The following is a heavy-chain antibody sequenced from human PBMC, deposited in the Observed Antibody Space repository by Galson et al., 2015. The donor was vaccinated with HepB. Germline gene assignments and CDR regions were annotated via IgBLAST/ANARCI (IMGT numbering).Heavy chain of an antibody. CDR1: GFNSSDYA. CDR3: VTVELGFGELISGWDA. D-gene: IGHD3-10*01. V-gene: IGHV3-64D*06. J-gene: IGHJ6*04. Sequence: SLRLSCAASGFNSSDYAMHWVRQAPGKGLEYVSGINSIGNTPYYAESAKGRFTISRDNSKNTLFLQMSSLRADDTAVYYCVTVELGFGELISGWDAWGKGTTVSVSS. CDR2: INSIGNTP.